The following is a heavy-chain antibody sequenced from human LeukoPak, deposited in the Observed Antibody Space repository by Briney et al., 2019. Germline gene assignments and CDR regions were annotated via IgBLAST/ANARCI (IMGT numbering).Heavy chain of an antibody. Sequence: PGGSLRLSCAASGFTFDDYYMSWVRQAPGKGLEWVSGISWDGGSTVYADSVKGRFTISRDNAKKCLYLQMNSLRAEDTALYYCARERGGGPSGSYLDYWGQGTLVTVSS. CDR3: ARERGGGPSGSYLDY. D-gene: IGHD1-26*01. V-gene: IGHV3-20*04. CDR1: GFTFDDYY. CDR2: ISWDGGST. J-gene: IGHJ4*02.